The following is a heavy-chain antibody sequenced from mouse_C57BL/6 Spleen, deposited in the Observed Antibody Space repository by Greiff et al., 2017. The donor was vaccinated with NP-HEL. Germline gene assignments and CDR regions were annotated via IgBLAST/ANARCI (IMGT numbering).Heavy chain of an antibody. CDR2: ISSGGDYI. D-gene: IGHD2-5*01. CDR3: TREDSNYVYYYAMDY. CDR1: GFTFSSYA. J-gene: IGHJ4*01. V-gene: IGHV5-9-1*02. Sequence: EVKLLESGEGLVKPGGSLKLSCAASGFTFSSYAMSWVRQTPEKRLEWVAYISSGGDYIYYADTVKGRFTISRDNARNTLYLQMSSLKSEDTAMYYCTREDSNYVYYYAMDYWGQGTSVTVSS.